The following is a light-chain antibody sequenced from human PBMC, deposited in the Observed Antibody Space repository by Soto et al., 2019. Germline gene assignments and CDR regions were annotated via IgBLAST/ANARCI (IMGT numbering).Light chain of an antibody. Sequence: QSALTQPASVSGSPGQSITISCTGTSSDVGGYNYVSWYQHQPGKAPKLMIYDVSSRPSGVSNRFSGYKSGNTASLTISGLQADDEADYYCSSYTSNYTPGFGGGTKVTVL. V-gene: IGLV2-14*03. CDR3: SSYTSNYTPG. CDR1: SSDVGGYNY. CDR2: DVS. J-gene: IGLJ2*01.